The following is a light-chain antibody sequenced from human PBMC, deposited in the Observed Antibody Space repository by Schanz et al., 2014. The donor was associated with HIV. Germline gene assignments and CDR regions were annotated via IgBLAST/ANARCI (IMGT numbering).Light chain of an antibody. Sequence: QSVLTQPPSASGTPGQSVSISCSGSSSNIGSNDLIWYQRLPGTAPKVLVYSNRERPAGVPDRFSGSKSGTSASLAISGLQSEDEADYYCASWDGGLSVVFGGGTKLTVL. CDR2: SNR. V-gene: IGLV1-44*01. CDR1: SSNIGSND. J-gene: IGLJ3*02. CDR3: ASWDGGLSVV.